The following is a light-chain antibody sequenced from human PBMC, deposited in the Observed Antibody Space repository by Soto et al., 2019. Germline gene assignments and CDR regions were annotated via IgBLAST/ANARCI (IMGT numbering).Light chain of an antibody. V-gene: IGLV1-44*01. Sequence: QSVLTQPPSASGTPGQRVTSSCSGIGSSIGTNTVNWYRQLPGTAPKLLIYGDNQRPSGVPDRFSGSKSGTSASLAISGLQSEDEADYYCAAWDGSLNNVLFGGGTKLTVL. CDR3: AAWDGSLNNVL. CDR2: GDN. CDR1: GSSIGTNT. J-gene: IGLJ2*01.